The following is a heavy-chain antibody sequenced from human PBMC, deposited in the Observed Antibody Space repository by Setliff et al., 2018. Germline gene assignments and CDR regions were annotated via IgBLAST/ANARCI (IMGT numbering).Heavy chain of an antibody. CDR3: ATGYSGSPGSYYFDY. Sequence: SVTLSLTCTVSGGSISSHYWSWIRQPPGKGLEWIGSIYYSGSTNYNPSLKSRVTISVDTSKNQFSLKLSSVTAADTAVYYCATGYSGSPGSYYFDYWGQGTLVTVSS. J-gene: IGHJ4*02. D-gene: IGHD1-26*01. CDR1: GGSISSHY. CDR2: IYYSGST. V-gene: IGHV4-59*08.